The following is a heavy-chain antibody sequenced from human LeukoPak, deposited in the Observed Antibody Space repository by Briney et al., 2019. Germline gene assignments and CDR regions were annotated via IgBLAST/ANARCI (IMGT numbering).Heavy chain of an antibody. J-gene: IGHJ4*02. CDR2: INGGSGNT. CDR3: ANPRYDSSGYYYVD. V-gene: IGHV1-3*01. Sequence: ASVKVSCKASGYTFTDYTMHWLRQAPGQRLDWMGWINGGSGNTKYSPEFQGRVTITRDTSASTAYMELSSLRSEDTAVYYCANPRYDSSGYYYVDWGQGTLVTVTS. CDR1: GYTFTDYT. D-gene: IGHD3-22*01.